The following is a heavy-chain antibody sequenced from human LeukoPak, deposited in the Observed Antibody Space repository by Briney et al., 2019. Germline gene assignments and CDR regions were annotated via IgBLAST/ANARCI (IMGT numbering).Heavy chain of an antibody. Sequence: ASVKVSCKASGYTFTSYYMHWVRQAPGQGLEWMGWINPNSGGTNYAQKFQGRVTMTRDTSISTAYMELSRLRSDDTAVYYCARDHYYGSGSYASTNYYYYGMDVWGQGTTVTVSS. J-gene: IGHJ6*02. CDR1: GYTFTSYY. V-gene: IGHV1-2*02. CDR3: ARDHYYGSGSYASTNYYYYGMDV. D-gene: IGHD3-10*01. CDR2: INPNSGGT.